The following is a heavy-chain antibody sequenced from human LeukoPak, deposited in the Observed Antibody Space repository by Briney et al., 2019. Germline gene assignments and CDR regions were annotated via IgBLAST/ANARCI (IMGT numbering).Heavy chain of an antibody. Sequence: PGGSLRLSCAASGFTFSGSLMHWVRQASGKGLEWVGHIKSKANNYATAYVASVKGRFTISRDDSKKMAYLQMNSLKTEDTAVYYCTTTNYWGQGILVTVSS. CDR1: GFTFSGSL. D-gene: IGHD1-26*01. V-gene: IGHV3-73*01. CDR2: IKSKANNYAT. J-gene: IGHJ4*02. CDR3: TTTNY.